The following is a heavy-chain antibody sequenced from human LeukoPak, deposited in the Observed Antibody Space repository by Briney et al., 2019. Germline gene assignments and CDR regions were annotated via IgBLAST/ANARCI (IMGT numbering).Heavy chain of an antibody. J-gene: IGHJ4*02. CDR1: GGSINSINW. CDR3: ARNPRDGHNFDY. V-gene: IGHV4-4*02. CDR2: MYHTGGF. Sequence: SGTLSLTCAVSGGSINSINWWSWVRQPPGQGLEWIGEMYHTGGFNYNPSLKSRVTISLDKSQNQFSLRLSSVTAADTAVYYCARNPRDGHNFDYWGQGTLVTVSA.